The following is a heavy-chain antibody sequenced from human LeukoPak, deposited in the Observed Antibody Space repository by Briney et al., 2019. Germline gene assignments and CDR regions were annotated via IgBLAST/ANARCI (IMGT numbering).Heavy chain of an antibody. CDR1: GYTFTSYD. J-gene: IGHJ5*02. V-gene: IGHV1-8*01. D-gene: IGHD4-17*01. Sequence: ASVKVSCKASGYTFTSYDINWVRQATGQGLEWMGWMNPNSGNTGYAQKFQGRVTMTRNTSISTAYMELSSLRSEDTAVYYCERGVGKMTTVTTDWFDPWGQGTLVTVSS. CDR2: MNPNSGNT. CDR3: ERGVGKMTTVTTDWFDP.